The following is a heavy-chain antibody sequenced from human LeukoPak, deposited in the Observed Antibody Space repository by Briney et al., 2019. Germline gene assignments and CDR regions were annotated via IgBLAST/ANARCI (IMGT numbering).Heavy chain of an antibody. CDR1: GYTFTGYY. J-gene: IGHJ4*02. Sequence: ASVKVSCKASGYTFTGYYMHWVRQAPGQGLEWMGWTNPNSGGTNYAQKFQGRVTMTRDTSISTAYMELSSLRSEDTAVYYCARAAHYDFWSGFIIGYWGQGTLVTVSS. CDR2: TNPNSGGT. CDR3: ARAAHYDFWSGFIIGY. D-gene: IGHD3-3*01. V-gene: IGHV1-2*02.